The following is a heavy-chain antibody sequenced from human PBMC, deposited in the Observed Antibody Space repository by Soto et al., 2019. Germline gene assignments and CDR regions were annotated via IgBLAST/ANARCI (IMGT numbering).Heavy chain of an antibody. Sequence: QVQLVESGGGVVQPGRSLRLSCAASGFTFSTYGMHWVRQAPGKGLEWVAVISYDGYLKYYVDAVKGRFTVARDNSKNTLFLEMNSLRVEDTAVYFCAKDFKVSGSPYGTLNYSYGMDVWGQGTTVTVSS. CDR2: ISYDGYLK. J-gene: IGHJ6*02. D-gene: IGHD3-10*01. CDR1: GFTFSTYG. CDR3: AKDFKVSGSPYGTLNYSYGMDV. V-gene: IGHV3-30*18.